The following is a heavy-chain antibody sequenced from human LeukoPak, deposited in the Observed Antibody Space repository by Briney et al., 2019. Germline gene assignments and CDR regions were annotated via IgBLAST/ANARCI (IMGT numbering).Heavy chain of an antibody. CDR1: GFNFRSYW. Sequence: GGSLRLSCAASGFNFRSYWMSWVRQAAGKGLEWVANIKQDGREKYYVDSVKGRFTISRDNAKNSLYLQMNSLRAEDTAVYYCARVPAAIRSYYYYYMDVWGKGTTVTVSS. CDR3: ARVPAAIRSYYYYYMDV. CDR2: IKQDGREK. J-gene: IGHJ6*03. V-gene: IGHV3-7*01. D-gene: IGHD2-2*02.